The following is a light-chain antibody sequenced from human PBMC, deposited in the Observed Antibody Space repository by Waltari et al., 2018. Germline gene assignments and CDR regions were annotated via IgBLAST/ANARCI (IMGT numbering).Light chain of an antibody. CDR3: QQYNTYSGT. V-gene: IGKV1-5*03. CDR2: KAS. Sequence: DIQMTQSPSTLSASVGDRVTITCRASQSVRTYLAWYQQKPGKAPKLLIYKASTLETGVPSRLSGSGSETDFTLTIASLQPDDFGTYYCQQYNTYSGTFGQGTEVDIK. J-gene: IGKJ1*01. CDR1: QSVRTY.